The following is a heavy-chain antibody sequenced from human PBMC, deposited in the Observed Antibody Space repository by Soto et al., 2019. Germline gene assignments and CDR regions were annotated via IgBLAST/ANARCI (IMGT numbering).Heavy chain of an antibody. J-gene: IGHJ4*02. CDR1: VGAISNYF. CDR3: ARVGDGIEVPGRIQYFDH. D-gene: IGHD3-10*01. V-gene: IGHV4-59*01. CDR2: INYDGNN. Sequence: SETLSLTCIVSVGAISNYFWSWIGQPPGKGPEWLGHINYDGNNHCNLSLKKRATMSIDTSKREFSLKLRSVTATDTAVYFCARVGDGIEVPGRIQYFDHWGQGTLVTVSS.